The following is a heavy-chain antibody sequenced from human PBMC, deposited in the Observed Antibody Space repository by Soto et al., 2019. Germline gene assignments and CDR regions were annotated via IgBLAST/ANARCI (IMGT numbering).Heavy chain of an antibody. CDR1: GGSISSYY. J-gene: IGHJ4*02. Sequence: PSETLSLTCTVSGGSISSYYWSWIRQPPGKGLEWIGYIYYSGSTNYNPSLKSRVTISVDTSKNQFSLKLSSVTAADTAVYYCAGVTGTTGTFDYWGQGTLVTVSS. CDR3: AGVTGTTGTFDY. D-gene: IGHD1-7*01. V-gene: IGHV4-59*01. CDR2: IYYSGST.